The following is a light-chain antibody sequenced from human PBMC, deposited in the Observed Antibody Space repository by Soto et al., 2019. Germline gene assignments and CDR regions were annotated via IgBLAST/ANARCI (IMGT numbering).Light chain of an antibody. Sequence: QSALTQPPSASGSPEQSVTISCTGASSDVGGYNYVSWCQQHPGKAPKLMIYEVTKRPSGVPDRFSGSKSGNTASLTVSGLQAEDEADYYCSSYAGSNNLVFGGGTKVTVL. CDR3: SSYAGSNNLV. CDR1: SSDVGGYNY. V-gene: IGLV2-8*01. CDR2: EVT. J-gene: IGLJ3*02.